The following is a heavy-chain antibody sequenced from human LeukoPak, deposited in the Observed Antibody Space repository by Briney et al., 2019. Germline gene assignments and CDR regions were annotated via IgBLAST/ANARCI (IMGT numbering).Heavy chain of an antibody. CDR2: INPSGGST. V-gene: IGHV1-46*01. D-gene: IGHD1-7*01. J-gene: IGHJ4*02. CDR3: ATELPFDY. CDR1: GYTFTSYY. Sequence: GASVKVSCKASGYTFTSYYMHWVRQAPGQGLEWMGIINPSGGSTSYAQKFQGRVTMTRNTSISTAYMELSSLRSEDTAVYYCATELPFDYWGQGTLVTVSS.